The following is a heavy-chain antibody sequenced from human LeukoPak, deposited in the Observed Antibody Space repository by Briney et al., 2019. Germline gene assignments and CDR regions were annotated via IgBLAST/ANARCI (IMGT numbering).Heavy chain of an antibody. V-gene: IGHV4-34*01. Sequence: GSLRLSCAASGFTVTNNYMSWVRQPPGKGLEWIGEINQSGSTNYNPSLKSRVTISVDTSKNHLSLKLSSVTAADTAVYYCARGALKWELPPIRARKSYYFDYWGQGTLVTVSS. CDR3: ARGALKWELPPIRARKSYYFDY. CDR2: INQSGST. D-gene: IGHD1-26*01. CDR1: GFTVTNNY. J-gene: IGHJ4*02.